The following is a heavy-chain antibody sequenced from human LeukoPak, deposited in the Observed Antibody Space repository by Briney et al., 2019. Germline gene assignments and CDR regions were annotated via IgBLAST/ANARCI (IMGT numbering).Heavy chain of an antibody. CDR2: ISGSGGST. Sequence: PGGSLRLSCAASGFTFSSYAMSWVRQAPGKGLEWVSAISGSGGSTYYADSVKGRFTISRDNSKNTLYLQMNSLRAEDTAVYYCAKEAGKKSSVYRPYSSAPTYWGQGTLVTVSS. CDR3: AKEAGKKSSVYRPYSSAPTY. J-gene: IGHJ4*02. V-gene: IGHV3-23*01. D-gene: IGHD6-19*01. CDR1: GFTFSSYA.